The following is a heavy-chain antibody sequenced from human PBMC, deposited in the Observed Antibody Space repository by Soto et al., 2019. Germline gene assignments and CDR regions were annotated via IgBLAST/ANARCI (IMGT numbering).Heavy chain of an antibody. CDR1: GGTFSSYA. V-gene: IGHV1-69*06. CDR3: ARWIPQIQNWFDP. Sequence: GASVKVSCKASGGTFSSYAISWVRQAPGQGLEWMGGIIPIFGTANYAQKFQGRVTITADKSTSTAYMELSSLRSEDTAVYYCARWIPQIQNWFDPWGQGTLVTVSS. J-gene: IGHJ5*02. CDR2: IIPIFGTA. D-gene: IGHD5-18*01.